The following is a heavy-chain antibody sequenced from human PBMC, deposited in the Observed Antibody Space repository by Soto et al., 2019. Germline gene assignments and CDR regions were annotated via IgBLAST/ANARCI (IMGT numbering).Heavy chain of an antibody. CDR3: ARDNFGVVVVAATPRYYYYGMDV. V-gene: IGHV4-59*01. CDR2: IYYSGST. J-gene: IGHJ6*02. CDR1: GGSISSYY. Sequence: SETLSLTCTVSGGSISSYYWSWIRQPPGKGLEWIGYIYYSGSTNYNPSLKSRVTISVDTSKNQFSLKLSSVTAADTAVYYCARDNFGVVVVAATPRYYYYGMDVWGQGTTVTVSS. D-gene: IGHD2-15*01.